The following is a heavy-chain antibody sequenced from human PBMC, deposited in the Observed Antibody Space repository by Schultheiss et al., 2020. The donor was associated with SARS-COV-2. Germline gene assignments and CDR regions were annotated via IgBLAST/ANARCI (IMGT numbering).Heavy chain of an antibody. CDR3: AGPIDYVDYVGSMDV. CDR2: IIPIFGTA. V-gene: IGHV1-69*13. D-gene: IGHD4-17*01. Sequence: SVKVSCKASGGTFSSYAISWVRQAPGQGLEWMGGIIPIFGTANYAQKFQGRVTITADESTSTAYMELSSLRSEDTAVYYCAGPIDYVDYVGSMDVWGQGTTVTVSS. J-gene: IGHJ6*02. CDR1: GGTFSSYA.